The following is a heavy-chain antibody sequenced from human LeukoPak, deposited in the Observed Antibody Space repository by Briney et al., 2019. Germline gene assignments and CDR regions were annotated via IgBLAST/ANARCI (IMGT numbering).Heavy chain of an antibody. V-gene: IGHV5-51*01. Sequence: GESLKISCKGSGYSFSNYWIGWVRQMPGKGLEWMGIIYPGDSDTRYSPSFQGQVTISADKSISTAYLQWSSLKASDTAMYYCARWRAVAGTPPWFDPWGQGTLVTVSS. CDR2: IYPGDSDT. D-gene: IGHD6-19*01. J-gene: IGHJ5*02. CDR3: ARWRAVAGTPPWFDP. CDR1: GYSFSNYW.